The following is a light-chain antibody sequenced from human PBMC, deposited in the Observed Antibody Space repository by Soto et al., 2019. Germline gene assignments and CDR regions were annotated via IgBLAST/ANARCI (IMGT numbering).Light chain of an antibody. CDR3: QSYDSSLSGPVV. CDR1: SSNIGAGYD. J-gene: IGLJ2*01. CDR2: DNS. Sequence: QSALTQPPSVSGAPGQRVTISCTGSSSNIGAGYDVHWYQQLPGTAPKLLIYDNSNRPSGVPDRFSGSKSGTSASLAITGLQAEDEADYYCQSYDSSLSGPVVFGGGTKLTVL. V-gene: IGLV1-40*01.